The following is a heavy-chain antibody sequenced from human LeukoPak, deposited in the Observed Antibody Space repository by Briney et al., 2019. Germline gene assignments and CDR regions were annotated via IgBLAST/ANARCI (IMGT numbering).Heavy chain of an antibody. Sequence: ASVKVSCKASGYTFTGYYMHWVRQAPGQGLEWMGWINPNSGGTNYAQKFQGRVTMTRETSISTAYMELSRLRSDDTAVYYCAGASSGRPYWYFDLWGRGTLVTVSS. J-gene: IGHJ2*01. CDR1: GYTFTGYY. D-gene: IGHD3-22*01. CDR3: AGASSGRPYWYFDL. CDR2: INPNSGGT. V-gene: IGHV1-2*02.